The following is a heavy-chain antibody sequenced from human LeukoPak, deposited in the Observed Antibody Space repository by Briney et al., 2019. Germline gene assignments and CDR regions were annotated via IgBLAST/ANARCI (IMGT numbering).Heavy chain of an antibody. Sequence: ASVKVSCKASGYTFPANYMHWVRQAPGQGLEWMGWINPNSGGSNCAQKFQGRVTMTRDTSISTAYMELSRLRSDDTAVYYCAKVMGSGQWLVEREDFDIWGQGTMVTVSS. CDR2: INPNSGGS. CDR1: GYTFPANY. CDR3: AKVMGSGQWLVEREDFDI. J-gene: IGHJ3*02. V-gene: IGHV1-2*02. D-gene: IGHD6-19*01.